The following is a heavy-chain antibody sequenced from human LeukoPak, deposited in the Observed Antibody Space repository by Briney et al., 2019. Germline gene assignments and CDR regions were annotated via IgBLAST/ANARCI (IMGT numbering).Heavy chain of an antibody. CDR2: INTNTGNP. CDR3: AVLENSGRPYYFDY. Sequence: ASVKVSCKASGYTFTSYAMNWVRQAPGQGLEWMGWINTNTGNPTYAQGFTGRFVFSLDTSVSTAYLQISSLKAEDTAVYYCAVLENSGRPYYFDYWGQGTLVTVS. J-gene: IGHJ4*02. CDR1: GYTFTSYA. D-gene: IGHD1-26*01. V-gene: IGHV7-4-1*02.